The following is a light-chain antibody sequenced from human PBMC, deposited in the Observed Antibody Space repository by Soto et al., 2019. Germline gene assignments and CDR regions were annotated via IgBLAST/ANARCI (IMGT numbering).Light chain of an antibody. V-gene: IGKV1-5*03. CDR2: TAS. Sequence: DIQMTQSPSTLSASVGDRVTITCRASQSISIWLAWYQQKPGGAPKLLIYTASNLERGVPSRFSGSGSGTEFTLTISSLQPDDFATYYCQQHNSYPRTFGQGTKVEIK. J-gene: IGKJ1*01. CDR1: QSISIW. CDR3: QQHNSYPRT.